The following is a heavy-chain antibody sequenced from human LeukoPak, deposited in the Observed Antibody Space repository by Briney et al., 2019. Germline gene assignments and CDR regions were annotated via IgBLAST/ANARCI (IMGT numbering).Heavy chain of an antibody. Sequence: GGPLRLSCAASGFPFRGYWMHWVRQAPGKGLEWVSTIYDGGVYTYYADSVKGRFTISRGDSEDTLYLQMSSLRVEDTAKYYCVKGHWADDWGQGTLVTVSS. D-gene: IGHD7-27*01. CDR2: IYDGGVYT. CDR3: VKGHWADD. J-gene: IGHJ4*02. CDR1: GFPFRGYW. V-gene: IGHV3-23*01.